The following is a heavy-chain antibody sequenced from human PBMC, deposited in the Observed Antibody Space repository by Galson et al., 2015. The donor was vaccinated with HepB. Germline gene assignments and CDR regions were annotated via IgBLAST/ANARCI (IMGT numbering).Heavy chain of an antibody. Sequence: SVKVSCKASGYTFTSYGISWVRQAPGQGLEWMGWISAYNGNTNYAQKLQGRVTMTTDTSTSTAYMELRSLRSDDTAVYYCARAMITMVRGVIIPSYFDYWGQGTLVTVSS. D-gene: IGHD3-10*01. CDR1: GYTFTSYG. CDR2: ISAYNGNT. J-gene: IGHJ4*02. V-gene: IGHV1-18*04. CDR3: ARAMITMVRGVIIPSYFDY.